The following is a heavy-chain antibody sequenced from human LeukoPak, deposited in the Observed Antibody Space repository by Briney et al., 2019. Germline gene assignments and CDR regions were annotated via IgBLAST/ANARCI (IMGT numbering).Heavy chain of an antibody. CDR2: ISSSSSYI. J-gene: IGHJ4*02. V-gene: IGHV3-21*01. D-gene: IGHD3-3*01. CDR3: AGGSNDFWSQSGG. Sequence: GGSLRLSCAASGFTFSSYSMNWVRQAPGKGLEWVSSISSSSSYIYYADSVKGRFTISRDNAKNSLYLQMNSLRAEDTAVYYCAGGSNDFWSQSGGWGQGTLVTVSS. CDR1: GFTFSSYS.